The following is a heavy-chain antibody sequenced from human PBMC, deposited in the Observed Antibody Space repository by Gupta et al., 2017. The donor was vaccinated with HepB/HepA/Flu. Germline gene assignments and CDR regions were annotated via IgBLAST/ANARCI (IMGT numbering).Heavy chain of an antibody. CDR2: IKEDGSEK. Sequence: EVQLVESGGGLVQPVGSLRLPCAASGLTFYTYWTTWVRQAPGKGLEWVANIKEDGSEKYYVDSVKGRFTISRDNAKNSLYLQMNSVRAEDTAVYYCARELWFGELINSWGQGTLVTVSS. CDR1: GLTFYTYW. CDR3: ARELWFGELINS. J-gene: IGHJ4*02. D-gene: IGHD3-10*01. V-gene: IGHV3-7*01.